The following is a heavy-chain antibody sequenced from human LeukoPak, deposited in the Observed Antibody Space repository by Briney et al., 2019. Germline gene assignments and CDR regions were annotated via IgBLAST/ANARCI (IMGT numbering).Heavy chain of an antibody. CDR3: ARGRGKAALGY. CDR2: INHSGST. J-gene: IGHJ4*02. CDR1: GGSFSGYY. D-gene: IGHD6-25*01. V-gene: IGHV4-34*01. Sequence: PSETLSLTWAVYGGSFSGYYWSWIRQPPGKGLEWIGEINHSGSTNYNPSLKSRVTISVDTSKNQFSLKLSSVTAADTAVYYCARGRGKAALGYWGQGTLVTVSS.